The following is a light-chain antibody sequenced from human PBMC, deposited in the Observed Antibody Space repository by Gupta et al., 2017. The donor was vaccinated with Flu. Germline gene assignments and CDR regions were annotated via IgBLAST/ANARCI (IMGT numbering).Light chain of an antibody. CDR2: EVR. V-gene: IGLV2-8*01. CDR1: SSDSGSYNY. J-gene: IGLJ1*01. CDR3: SALADSRYI. Sequence: QSVTISSAGSSSDSGSYNYVSGLHHHPGNDHKLLIYEVRNRTAGAPDRFSGSKSGNTASLTVSGLQAEDEDDYYCSALADSRYIFGAGTTVTVL.